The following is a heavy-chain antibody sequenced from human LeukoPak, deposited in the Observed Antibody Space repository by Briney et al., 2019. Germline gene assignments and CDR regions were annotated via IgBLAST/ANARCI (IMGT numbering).Heavy chain of an antibody. J-gene: IGHJ4*02. CDR3: AREGGPYRPLDY. CDR2: VNLQGST. Sequence: SETLSLTCGVSGGSITSTNYWTWVRQPPGKGLEWIGEVNLQGSTNYNPSLMGRVAISVDVSENHISLQLTSVTAADTAVYYCAREGGPYRPLDYSGQGTLVTVSS. V-gene: IGHV4-4*02. CDR1: GGSITSTNY.